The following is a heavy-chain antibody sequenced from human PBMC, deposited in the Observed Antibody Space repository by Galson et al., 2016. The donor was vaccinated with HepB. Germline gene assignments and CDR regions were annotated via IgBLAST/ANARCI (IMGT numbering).Heavy chain of an antibody. CDR3: ARRRPLARTAFQL. Sequence: SVKVSCKASGYTFTAYNWHWVRQAPGQGLEWMGRINPNSGGTNYAQKFQGRVTMTRDTSITTAYMELSRLRSDDTAVYYCARRRPLARTAFQLWGQGTMVTVSS. CDR1: GYTFTAYN. J-gene: IGHJ3*01. V-gene: IGHV1-2*02. CDR2: INPNSGGT. D-gene: IGHD6-6*01.